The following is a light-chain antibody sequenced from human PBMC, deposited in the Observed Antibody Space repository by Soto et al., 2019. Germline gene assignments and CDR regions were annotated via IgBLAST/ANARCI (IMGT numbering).Light chain of an antibody. CDR2: GAS. CDR1: QSVSSN. J-gene: IGKJ1*01. Sequence: EIVMTQSPATLSVSPGERATLSCRASQSVSSNLACYQQKPGQAPRLLIYGASTRATGIPDRFSGSGSGTEFTLTISSLQSEDFAVYYCQQYNNWPPGTFGQGTKVEIK. CDR3: QQYNNWPPGT. V-gene: IGKV3-15*01.